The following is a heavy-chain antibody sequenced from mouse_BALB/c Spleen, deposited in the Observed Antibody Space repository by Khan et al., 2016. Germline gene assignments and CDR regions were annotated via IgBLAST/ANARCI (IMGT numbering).Heavy chain of an antibody. CDR2: INPSTGYT. Sequence: QVQLKESGAELAKPGASVKMSCKAAGYTFTSYWMHWVQQRPGQGLEWIGYINPSTGYTEYNQKFKDKATLTADKSSSTAYRQLSSLTSEDSAVYYCARSYDYFDYWGQGTTLTVSS. D-gene: IGHD2-3*01. CDR1: GYTFTSYW. J-gene: IGHJ2*01. CDR3: ARSYDYFDY. V-gene: IGHV1-7*01.